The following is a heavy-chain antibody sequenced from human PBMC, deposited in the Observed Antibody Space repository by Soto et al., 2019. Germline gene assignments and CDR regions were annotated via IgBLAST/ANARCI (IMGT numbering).Heavy chain of an antibody. Sequence: QVQLVQSGAEVKKPESSVKVSCKASGGTFSSYTISWVRQAPGQGLEWMGRIIPILGIANYAQKFQGRVTITADKSTSTAYMELSSLRSEDTAVYYCARDVSCSSTSCYGNFDYWGQGTLVTVSS. CDR3: ARDVSCSSTSCYGNFDY. J-gene: IGHJ4*02. D-gene: IGHD2-2*01. CDR1: GGTFSSYT. V-gene: IGHV1-69*08. CDR2: IIPILGIA.